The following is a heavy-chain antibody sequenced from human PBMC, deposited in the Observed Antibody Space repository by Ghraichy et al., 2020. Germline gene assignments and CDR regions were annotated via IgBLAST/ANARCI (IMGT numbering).Heavy chain of an antibody. J-gene: IGHJ5*02. CDR1: GGSFSGYY. V-gene: IGHV4-34*01. D-gene: IGHD3-22*01. CDR3: ARRRITMIVVVSGWFDP. CDR2: INHSGST. Sequence: SETLSLTCAVYGGSFSGYYWSWIRQPPGKGLEWIGEINHSGSTNYNPSLKSRVTISVDTSKNQFSLKLSSVTAADTAVYYCARRRITMIVVVSGWFDPWGQGTLVTVSS.